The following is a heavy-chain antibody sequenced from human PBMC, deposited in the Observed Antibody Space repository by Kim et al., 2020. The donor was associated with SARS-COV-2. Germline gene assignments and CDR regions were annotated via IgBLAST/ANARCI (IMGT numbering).Heavy chain of an antibody. Sequence: GGSLRLSCAASGFTFSSYSMNWVRQAPGKGLEWVSSISSSSSYIYYADSVKGRSTISRDNAKNSLYLQMNSLRAEDTAVYYCARDSYYYGSGRHYWGQGTLVTVSS. J-gene: IGHJ4*02. V-gene: IGHV3-21*01. D-gene: IGHD3-10*01. CDR2: ISSSSSYI. CDR3: ARDSYYYGSGRHY. CDR1: GFTFSSYS.